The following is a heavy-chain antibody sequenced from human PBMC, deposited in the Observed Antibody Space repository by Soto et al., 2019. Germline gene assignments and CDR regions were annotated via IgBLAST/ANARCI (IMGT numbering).Heavy chain of an antibody. Sequence: GGSLRLSCAASGFTFSSFSLHWVRQAPGKGLEWLALISYDGSHKYNADAVKGRFTISRDNSKNTLYLQLNSLRLEDTAVYYGARTTTVAGTPEFDYWGQGTLVTSPQ. CDR3: ARTTTVAGTPEFDY. J-gene: IGHJ4*02. CDR1: GFTFSSFS. V-gene: IGHV3-30-3*01. D-gene: IGHD6-19*01. CDR2: ISYDGSHK.